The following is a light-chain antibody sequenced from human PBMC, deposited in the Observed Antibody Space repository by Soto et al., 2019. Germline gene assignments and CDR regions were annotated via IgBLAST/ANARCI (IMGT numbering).Light chain of an antibody. CDR1: QIVTSNY. V-gene: IGKV3-20*01. CDR3: QQYGSSPGT. Sequence: EIVLTQSPVTLSSSPVERATLSCRASQIVTSNYLAWYQQKRGQAPRLLIWGASIRATGLPDRFSGGGSGTDFTLTISRLEAEDFAVYYCQQYGSSPGTFGQGTKVDIK. J-gene: IGKJ1*01. CDR2: GAS.